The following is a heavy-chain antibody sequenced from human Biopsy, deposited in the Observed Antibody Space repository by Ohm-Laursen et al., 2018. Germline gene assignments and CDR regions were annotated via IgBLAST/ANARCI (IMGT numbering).Heavy chain of an antibody. CDR3: ARSVGIMAAPIDY. J-gene: IGHJ4*02. D-gene: IGHD3-16*01. CDR1: GFIFSTYT. V-gene: IGHV3-11*01. Sequence: SLRLSCAASGFIFSTYTMNWIRQAPGKGLEWVSNINSVGTIYYADSVRGRFTISRDNAKNSLYLQMNSLRVEDTAVYYCARSVGIMAAPIDYWGQETLVTVSS. CDR2: INSVGTI.